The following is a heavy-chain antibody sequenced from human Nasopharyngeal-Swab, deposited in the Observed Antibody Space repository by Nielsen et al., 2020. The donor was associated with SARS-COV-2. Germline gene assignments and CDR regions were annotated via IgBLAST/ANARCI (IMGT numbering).Heavy chain of an antibody. CDR3: ATWMTAHFDY. J-gene: IGHJ4*02. D-gene: IGHD5-18*01. CDR1: GYTFSNYA. CDR2: VDYDGVRT. V-gene: IGHV3-23*01. Sequence: GGSLRLSCTGSGYTFSNYAISWARQAPGQGLEWVSTVDYDGVRTHYADSVEGRFIISRDNSRNTAYLQIKSLRVEDAAVYYCATWMTAHFDYWGQGTLVT.